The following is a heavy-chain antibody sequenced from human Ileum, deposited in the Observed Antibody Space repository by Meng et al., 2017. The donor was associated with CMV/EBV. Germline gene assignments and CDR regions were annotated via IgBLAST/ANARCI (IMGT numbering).Heavy chain of an antibody. CDR1: GGAIGSFY. D-gene: IGHD3-10*01. V-gene: IGHV4-59*01. J-gene: IGHJ6*02. Sequence: GSLRHSCTVSGGAIGSFYWTWIRQTPEKGLEWIGYISNSGTTNYNPSLKGRLTMSVDASQNQFSLNLSSVTAADTAVYYCARGRVYYYGWNPPYGMDVWGRGTTVTVSS. CDR3: ARGRVYYYGWNPPYGMDV. CDR2: ISNSGTT.